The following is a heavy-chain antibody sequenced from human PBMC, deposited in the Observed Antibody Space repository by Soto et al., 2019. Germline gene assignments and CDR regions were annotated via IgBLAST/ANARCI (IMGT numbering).Heavy chain of an antibody. CDR3: AIDVYDYIWGSYRAIFDF. V-gene: IGHV1-18*01. Sequence: ASVKVSCKASGYTFTSYGISWVRQAPGQGLEWMGWISAYNGNTNYAQKLQGRVTMTTDTSTSTAYMELRSLRSDDTAVYYCAIDVYDYIWGSYRAIFDFWGQGTLVTVSS. CDR1: GYTFTSYG. CDR2: ISAYNGNT. J-gene: IGHJ4*01. D-gene: IGHD3-16*02.